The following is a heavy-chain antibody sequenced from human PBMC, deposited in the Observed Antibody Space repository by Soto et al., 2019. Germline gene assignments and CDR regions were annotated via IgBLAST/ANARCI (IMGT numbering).Heavy chain of an antibody. D-gene: IGHD3-10*01. CDR2: IYYSGST. J-gene: IGHJ3*02. CDR1: GGSISSYY. Sequence: SETLSLTCTVSGGSISSYYWSRIRQPPGKGLEWIGYIYYSGSTNYNPSLKSRVTISVDTSKNQFSLKLSSVTAADTAVYYCARVWGGAFDIWGQGTMVTVSS. V-gene: IGHV4-59*01. CDR3: ARVWGGAFDI.